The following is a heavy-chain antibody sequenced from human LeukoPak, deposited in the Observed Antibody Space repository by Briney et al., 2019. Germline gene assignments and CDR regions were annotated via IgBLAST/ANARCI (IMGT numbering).Heavy chain of an antibody. CDR3: ARVQAAEDY. CDR2: IKQDGSEK. J-gene: IGHJ4*02. D-gene: IGHD6-13*01. CDR1: GFSFSRSG. Sequence: GGSLRLSCAASGFSFSRSGMSWVRQAPGKGLEWVANIKQDGSEKYYVDSVKGRFTISRDNAKNSLYLQMDSLRAEDTAVYYCARVQAAEDYWGQGTLVTVSS. V-gene: IGHV3-7*01.